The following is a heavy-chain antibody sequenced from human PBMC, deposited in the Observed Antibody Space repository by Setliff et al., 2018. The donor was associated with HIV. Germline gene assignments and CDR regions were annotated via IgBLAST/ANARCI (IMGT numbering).Heavy chain of an antibody. CDR1: GYTFTGYY. CDR2: INPNSGGT. J-gene: IGHJ4*02. Sequence: GASVKVSCKTSGYTFTGYYMHWVRQAPGQGLEWMGWINPNSGGTTYAQKFQGRVTVTRDTSITTTYMELTRLTSEDTAVYYCARVPSGGAYDNWGQGTLVTVSS. D-gene: IGHD3-16*01. V-gene: IGHV1-2*02. CDR3: ARVPSGGAYDN.